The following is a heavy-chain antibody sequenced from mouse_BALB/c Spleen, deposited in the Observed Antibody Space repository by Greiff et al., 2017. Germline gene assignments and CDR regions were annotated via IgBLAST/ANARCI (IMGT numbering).Heavy chain of an antibody. Sequence: DVQLVESGGGLVQPGGSLKLSCAASGFTFSSYGMSWVRQTPDKRLELVATINSNGGSTYYPDSVKGRFTISRDNAKNTLYLQLSSLKSEDTAMYYWARGEGLRRWFAFWGQRTLVTGSA. V-gene: IGHV5-6-3*01. CDR2: INSNGGST. J-gene: IGHJ3*01. CDR3: ARGEGLRRWFAF. CDR1: GFTFSSYG. D-gene: IGHD2-4*01.